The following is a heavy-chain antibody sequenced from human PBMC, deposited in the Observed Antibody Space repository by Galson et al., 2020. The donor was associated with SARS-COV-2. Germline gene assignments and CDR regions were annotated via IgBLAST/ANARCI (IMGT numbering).Heavy chain of an antibody. J-gene: IGHJ2*01. CDR3: ARGQTDDSSGWYYWYFDL. CDR1: GYTFTSYD. D-gene: IGHD6-19*01. Sequence: ASVKVSCKASGYTFTSYDINWVRQATGQGLEWMGWMNPNSGNTGYAQKFQGRVTMTRNTSISTAYMELSSLRSEDTAVYYCARGQTDDSSGWYYWYFDLWGRGTLVTVSS. CDR2: MNPNSGNT. V-gene: IGHV1-8*01.